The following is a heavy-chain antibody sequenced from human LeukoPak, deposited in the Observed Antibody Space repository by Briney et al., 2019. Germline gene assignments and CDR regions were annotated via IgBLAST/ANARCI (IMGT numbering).Heavy chain of an antibody. D-gene: IGHD3-22*01. Sequence: PSETLSLTCAVYGGSFSGYYWSWIRQPPGKGLEWIGEINHSGSTNYNPSLKSRVTISVDTSKNQFSLKLSSVTAADTALYYCASAYYDSSGYYVGDWGQGTLVTVSS. CDR2: INHSGST. J-gene: IGHJ4*02. V-gene: IGHV4-34*01. CDR3: ASAYYDSSGYYVGD. CDR1: GGSFSGYY.